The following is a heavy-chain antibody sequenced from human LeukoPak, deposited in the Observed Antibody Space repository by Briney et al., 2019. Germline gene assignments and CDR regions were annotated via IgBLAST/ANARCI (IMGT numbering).Heavy chain of an antibody. Sequence: TTSQTLSLTCTVSGGSISSGNYYWSWIRQPAGKGLEWIGRIYTSGSTNYNPSLKSRVTISVDTSKNQFSLKLSSVTAADTAVYYCARDEDHYYGSGTLDPWGQGTLVTVSS. D-gene: IGHD3-10*01. V-gene: IGHV4-61*02. CDR3: ARDEDHYYGSGTLDP. J-gene: IGHJ5*02. CDR1: GGSISSGNYY. CDR2: IYTSGST.